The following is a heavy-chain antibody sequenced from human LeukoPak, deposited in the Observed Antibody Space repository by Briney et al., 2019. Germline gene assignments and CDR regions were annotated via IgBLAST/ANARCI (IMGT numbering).Heavy chain of an antibody. CDR2: MCGTAGCT. D-gene: IGHD3-22*01. V-gene: IGHV3-23*01. J-gene: IGHJ5*01. Sequence: PGGPLRLSCPASGFTFYMYAMSWVRQAPGKGLEWVASMCGTAGCTFYPDSVKGRFTISRDNSKNVLYLRMNSLTAEDTAIYYCAKDRPNFHENSGHYYRRDGDSWGQGTLVTVSS. CDR1: GFTFYMYA. CDR3: AKDRPNFHENSGHYYRRDGDS.